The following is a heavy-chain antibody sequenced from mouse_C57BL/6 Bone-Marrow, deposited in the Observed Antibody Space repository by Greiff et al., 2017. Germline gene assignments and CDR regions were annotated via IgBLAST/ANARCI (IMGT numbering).Heavy chain of an antibody. Sequence: QVQLQQPGAELVKPGASVKLSCKASGYTFTSYWMHWVKPRPGRGLEWIGRIDPNSGGTTYNEKFKSKATLTVAKPSSTAYMQLSSLASEDSGVYYCARERVYYYCFDYWGQGTTLTGSS. CDR1: GYTFTSYW. D-gene: IGHD1-1*01. CDR3: ARERVYYYCFDY. CDR2: IDPNSGGT. V-gene: IGHV1-72*01. J-gene: IGHJ2*01.